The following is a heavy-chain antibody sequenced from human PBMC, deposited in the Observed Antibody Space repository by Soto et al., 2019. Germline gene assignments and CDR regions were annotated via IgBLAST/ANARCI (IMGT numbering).Heavy chain of an antibody. Sequence: PGGSLRLSCAASGFTFSSYAVHWVRQAPAKGLEWVAVISYDGSNKYYTDSVKGRFTISRDNSKSALYLQMNSLRPEDTAVYYCARGPSVYCSSTSCSPFDPWGQGTLVTVSS. CDR3: ARGPSVYCSSTSCSPFDP. V-gene: IGHV3-30-3*01. J-gene: IGHJ5*02. CDR1: GFTFSSYA. CDR2: ISYDGSNK. D-gene: IGHD2-2*01.